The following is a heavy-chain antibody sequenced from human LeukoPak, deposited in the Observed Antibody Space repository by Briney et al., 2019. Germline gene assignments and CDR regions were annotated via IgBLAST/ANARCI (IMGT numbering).Heavy chain of an antibody. CDR3: TKGLWAATGNYFEY. D-gene: IGHD6-13*01. J-gene: IGHJ4*02. CDR1: GFTFDDYA. Sequence: SLRLSYAASGFTFDDYAMHWVRQAPGKGLEWVSGIDWNSGSMGYADSVKGRFTISRDNAKNSLYLQMHSLRPEDTALYYCTKGLWAATGNYFEYWGQGTLVTVSS. V-gene: IGHV3-9*01. CDR2: IDWNSGSM.